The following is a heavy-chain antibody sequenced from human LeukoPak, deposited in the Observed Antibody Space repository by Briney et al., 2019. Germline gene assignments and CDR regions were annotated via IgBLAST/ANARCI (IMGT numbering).Heavy chain of an antibody. D-gene: IGHD2-2*01. J-gene: IGHJ4*02. V-gene: IGHV3-23*01. CDR1: VFTFSGYA. CDR3: ARGGYYSSTSCPADY. CDR2: IRVNGGNT. Sequence: PGGCLRLSRAASVFTFSGYAMSCGRGAPRMGLGAGSVIRVNGGNTLCTESVRCRFTISRDNTKNRLYLQKSSLRAEDTAVYYCARGGYYSSTSCPADYWGQGTLGTVSS.